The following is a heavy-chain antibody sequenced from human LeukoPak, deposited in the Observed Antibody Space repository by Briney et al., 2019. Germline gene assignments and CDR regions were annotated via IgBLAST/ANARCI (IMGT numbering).Heavy chain of an antibody. D-gene: IGHD3-22*01. CDR1: GFTVSSNY. V-gene: IGHV3-53*01. CDR3: ARMYYYDSSGY. Sequence: RTGGSLRLSCAASGFTVSSNYMSWVRQAPGKGLEWVSVIYSGGSTYYADSVKGRFTISRDNSKNTLYLQMNSLRAEDTAVYYCARMYYYDSSGYWGQGTLVTVSS. J-gene: IGHJ4*02. CDR2: IYSGGST.